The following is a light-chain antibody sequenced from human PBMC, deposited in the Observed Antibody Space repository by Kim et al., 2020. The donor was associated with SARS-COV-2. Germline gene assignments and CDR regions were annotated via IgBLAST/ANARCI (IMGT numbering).Light chain of an antibody. Sequence: SVGDRVTITCRASQGISNNLAWYQQKPGKVPKVLIYAASTLQSGVPSRFSGSGSGTDFTLTISNLQPEDVATYYCQKYNSSPLDTFGGGTKVDIK. CDR3: QKYNSSPLDT. J-gene: IGKJ4*01. CDR2: AAS. CDR1: QGISNN. V-gene: IGKV1-27*01.